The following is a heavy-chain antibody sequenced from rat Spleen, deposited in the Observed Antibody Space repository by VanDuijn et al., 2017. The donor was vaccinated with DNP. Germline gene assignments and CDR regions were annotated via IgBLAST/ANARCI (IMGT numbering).Heavy chain of an antibody. D-gene: IGHD1-1*01. V-gene: IGHV5-31*01. CDR1: GFIFSNYW. CDR3: TRVQWDYYVMDA. J-gene: IGHJ4*01. Sequence: EVQLVESGGGPVQPGRSLKLSCVASGFIFSNYWMTWIRQAPGKGLEWVASITNTGGSTYYPDSVKGRFTISRDNAKSTLYLQMNSLRSEDTATYYCTRVQWDYYVMDAWGQGASVTVSS. CDR2: ITNTGGST.